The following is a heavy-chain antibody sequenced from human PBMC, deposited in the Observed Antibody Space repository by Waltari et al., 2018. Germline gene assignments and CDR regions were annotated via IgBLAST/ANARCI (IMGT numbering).Heavy chain of an antibody. Sequence: QVQLVQSGAEVKKPGSSVKVSCKASGGTFSSYAISWVRQAPGQGLEWMGGIIPNFGKANDAQKFQGRVTITTDESTSTAYMELSSLRSEDTAVYYCASSIAAAGTREEEDYWGQGTLVTVSS. CDR3: ASSIAAAGTREEEDY. V-gene: IGHV1-69*05. CDR1: GGTFSSYA. D-gene: IGHD6-13*01. CDR2: IIPNFGKA. J-gene: IGHJ4*02.